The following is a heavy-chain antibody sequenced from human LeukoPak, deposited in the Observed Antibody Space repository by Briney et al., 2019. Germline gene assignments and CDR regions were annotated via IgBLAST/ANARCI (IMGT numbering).Heavy chain of an antibody. J-gene: IGHJ5*02. V-gene: IGHV4-59*08. CDR3: ARHGSSGSYGA. CDR1: GGSISSYY. Sequence: SETLSLTCAVSGGSISSYYWSWIRQPPGKGLEWIGYIYYTGSTNYNPSLKSRITISVDTSKNQFSLKLSSVTAADTAVYYCARHGSSGSYGAWGQGTLVTVSS. D-gene: IGHD1-26*01. CDR2: IYYTGST.